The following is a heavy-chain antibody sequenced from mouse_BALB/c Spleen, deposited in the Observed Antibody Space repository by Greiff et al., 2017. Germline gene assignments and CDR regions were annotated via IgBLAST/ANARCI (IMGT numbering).Heavy chain of an antibody. Sequence: EVKLVESGPELVKPGASVKMSCKASGYTFTSYVMHWVKQKPGQGLEWIGYINPYNDGTKYNEKFKGKATLTSDKSSSTAYMELSSLTSEDSAVYYCARGGNYDYDALDWFAYWGQGTLVTVSA. J-gene: IGHJ3*01. CDR2: INPYNDGT. CDR1: GYTFTSYV. CDR3: ARGGNYDYDALDWFAY. V-gene: IGHV1-14*01. D-gene: IGHD2-4*01.